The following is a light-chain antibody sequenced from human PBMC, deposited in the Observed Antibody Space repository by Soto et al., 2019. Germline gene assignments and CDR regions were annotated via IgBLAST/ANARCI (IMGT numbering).Light chain of an antibody. CDR1: QSIVTY. Sequence: DIQMTQSPSSLSASVGDRVTITCRASQSIVTYLNWYLQKPGKAPKLLIYAASNLQSGVPSRFSGSGSGTDFTLTISILQPEDFATYYCQHYNSYSEALGQGTKVDIK. J-gene: IGKJ1*01. V-gene: IGKV1-39*01. CDR3: QHYNSYSEA. CDR2: AAS.